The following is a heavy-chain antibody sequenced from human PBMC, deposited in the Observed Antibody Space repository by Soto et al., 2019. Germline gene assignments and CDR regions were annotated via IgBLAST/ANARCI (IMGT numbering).Heavy chain of an antibody. D-gene: IGHD5-18*01. CDR1: GGSIGSSRYY. CDR2: IYYSGST. V-gene: IGHV4-39*07. J-gene: IGHJ4*02. CDR3: ARTAARGETAMVLDY. Sequence: SETLSLTCTVSGGSIGSSRYYWNWIRKPPGKGLEWIAYIYYSGSTYYNPSLKSRVTISVYTSNNQFSLRLSSVTAADTAVYYCARTAARGETAMVLDYWGQGTLVTVSS.